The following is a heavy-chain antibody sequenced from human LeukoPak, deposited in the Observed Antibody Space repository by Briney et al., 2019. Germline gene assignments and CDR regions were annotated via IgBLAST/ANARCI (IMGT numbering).Heavy chain of an antibody. CDR2: IYYTGST. J-gene: IGHJ5*02. CDR3: ARDRAGYGSGRLRYPGWFDP. D-gene: IGHD3-10*01. Sequence: SETLSLTCIVSGGSISSHYWSWIRQPPGKGLEWIGYIYYTGSTNYNPSLRSRVTISVDTSKNQFSLRLISVTAADTAVYYCARDRAGYGSGRLRYPGWFDPWGQGTLVIVSS. V-gene: IGHV4-59*11. CDR1: GGSISSHY.